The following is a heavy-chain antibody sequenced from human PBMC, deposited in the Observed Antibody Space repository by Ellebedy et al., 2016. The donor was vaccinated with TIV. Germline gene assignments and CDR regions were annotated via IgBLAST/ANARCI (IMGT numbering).Heavy chain of an antibody. Sequence: GESLKISCAASGFTFSNAWMSWVRQAPGKGLEWVGRIKSKTDGGTTDYAAPVKGRFTISRDDSKNTLFLQMNSLKTEDTAVYYCTTDDGFGELIFDYWGQGTLVTVSS. CDR3: TTDDGFGELIFDY. D-gene: IGHD3-10*01. CDR2: IKSKTDGGTT. V-gene: IGHV3-15*01. J-gene: IGHJ4*02. CDR1: GFTFSNAW.